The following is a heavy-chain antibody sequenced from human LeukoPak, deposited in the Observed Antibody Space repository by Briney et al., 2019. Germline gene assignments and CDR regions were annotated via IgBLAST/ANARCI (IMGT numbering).Heavy chain of an antibody. J-gene: IGHJ4*02. CDR3: ARRIAAAAAPYYFDY. CDR2: ISSSSSYI. V-gene: IGHV3-21*01. CDR1: GFTFSSYS. Sequence: GGSLRLSCAASGFTFSSYSMNWVRQAPGKGLEWVSSISSSSSYIYYADSVKGRFTISRDNAKNSLYLQMNSLRAEDTAVYYCARRIAAAAAPYYFDYWGQGTLVTVSS. D-gene: IGHD6-13*01.